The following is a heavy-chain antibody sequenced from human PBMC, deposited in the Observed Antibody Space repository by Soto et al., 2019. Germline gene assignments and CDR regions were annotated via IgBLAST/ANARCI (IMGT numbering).Heavy chain of an antibody. D-gene: IGHD3-10*02. CDR2: ISGSGGST. Sequence: EVQLLESGGGLVQPGGSLRLSCAASGFTFSSYAMSWVRQAPGKGLEWVSAISGSGGSTYYADSVKGRFTISRDNSKNKLYLQMNSLRAEDTAVYYCAKAFIPGFVRGVSPDYYYYYGMDVWGQGTTVTVSS. CDR1: GFTFSSYA. CDR3: AKAFIPGFVRGVSPDYYYYYGMDV. J-gene: IGHJ6*02. V-gene: IGHV3-23*01.